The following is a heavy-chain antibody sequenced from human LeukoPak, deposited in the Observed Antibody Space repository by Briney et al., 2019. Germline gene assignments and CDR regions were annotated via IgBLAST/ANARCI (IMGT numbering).Heavy chain of an antibody. CDR1: GLTFSSYE. CDR2: ISSSGSTI. D-gene: IGHD3-10*02. V-gene: IGHV3-48*03. Sequence: GGSLRLSCAASGLTFSSYEMNWVRQAPGKGLEWVSYISSSGSTIYYADSVKGRFTISRDNAKNSLYLQMNSLRAEDTAVYYCAELGITMIGGVWGKGTTVTISA. J-gene: IGHJ6*04. CDR3: AELGITMIGGV.